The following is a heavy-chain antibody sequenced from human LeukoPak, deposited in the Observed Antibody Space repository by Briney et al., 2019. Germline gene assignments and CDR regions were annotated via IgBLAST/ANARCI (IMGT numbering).Heavy chain of an antibody. CDR2: ISYDGSNK. CDR1: GFTFSSYA. V-gene: IGHV3-30-3*01. J-gene: IGHJ4*02. CDR3: ARGATYYSGSASYYHTF. D-gene: IGHD3-10*01. Sequence: GRSLRLSCAASGFTFSSYAMHWVRQVPGKGLEWVAFISYDGSNKYYADSVRGRFTISRDNSKNTVSLEMNSLRAEDTAVYYCARGATYYSGSASYYHTFWGQGTLVTVSS.